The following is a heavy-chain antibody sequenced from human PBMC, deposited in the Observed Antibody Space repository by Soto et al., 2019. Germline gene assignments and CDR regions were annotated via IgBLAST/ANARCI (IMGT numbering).Heavy chain of an antibody. J-gene: IGHJ3*01. D-gene: IGHD2-21*02. CDR3: AREERSCGGGDCLRSAFYL. CDR1: GFALSAYS. V-gene: IGHV3-21*01. CDR2: TFNYAGRL. Sequence: EVHLVESGGRLVKPGGSLRLSCAVSGFALSAYSIAWVRQAPGKGLEWVSFTFNYAGRLYYADSVKGRFAISRDDAKNSVYLQMNRLRAEDTAVYYCAREERSCGGGDCLRSAFYLWGQGPGVTVS.